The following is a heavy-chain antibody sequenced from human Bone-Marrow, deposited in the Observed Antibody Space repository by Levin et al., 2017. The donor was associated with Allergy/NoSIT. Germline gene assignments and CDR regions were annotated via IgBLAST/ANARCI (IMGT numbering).Heavy chain of an antibody. Sequence: GGSLRLSCAASGFTFSNAWMSWVRQAPGKGLEWVGRIKSKTDGGTADHAAPVKGRFTISRDDSENTLYLQMNSLTTEDTAVYYCTRSSAAGGHWGQGTLVTVSS. J-gene: IGHJ4*02. D-gene: IGHD3-22*01. V-gene: IGHV3-15*01. CDR1: GFTFSNAW. CDR3: TRSSAAGGH. CDR2: IKSKTDGGTA.